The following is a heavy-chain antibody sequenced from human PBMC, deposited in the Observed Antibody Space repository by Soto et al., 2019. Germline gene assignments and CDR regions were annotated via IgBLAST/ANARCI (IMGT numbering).Heavy chain of an antibody. D-gene: IGHD6-6*01. CDR3: ASRGKVSSSFDS. V-gene: IGHV4-30-4*01. CDR1: GASISSGDYY. CDR2: IFNSETT. Sequence: SETLSLTCTVSGASISSGDYYWSWIRQPPGKGLECIGYIFNSETTDYNPSLKSRITMSLDTSKNQFSLKLSSVTAADTAIYYCASRGKVSSSFDSWGQGXLVTVSS. J-gene: IGHJ4*02.